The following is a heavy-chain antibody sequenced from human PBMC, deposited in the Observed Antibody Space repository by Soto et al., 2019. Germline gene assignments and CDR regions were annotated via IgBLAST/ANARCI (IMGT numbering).Heavy chain of an antibody. CDR3: ARGTYFDY. Sequence: QVQLVQSGAEVKKPGASVKVSCKASGYTLNTYGITWVRQAPGQGLEWMGWISANNDHTIYPHKLQGRVTMTTDTSTSTAYMELRSLTSDDTAVYYCARGTYFDYWGQGTLVTVSS. J-gene: IGHJ4*02. V-gene: IGHV1-18*01. CDR1: GYTLNTYG. CDR2: ISANNDHT.